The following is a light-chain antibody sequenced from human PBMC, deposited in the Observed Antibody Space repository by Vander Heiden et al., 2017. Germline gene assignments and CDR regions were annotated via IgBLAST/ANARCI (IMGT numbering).Light chain of an antibody. CDR1: QSISSW. J-gene: IGKJ2*01. Sequence: DIQMTQSPSTLSASVGDRVTITCRASQSISSWLAWYQQKPGKAPKLLIYKASSLESGVPSRFSGSGSGTEFTLTISSLQPGDFATYYCQQYNSYSPVTFGQGTKLEIK. V-gene: IGKV1-5*03. CDR3: QQYNSYSPVT. CDR2: KAS.